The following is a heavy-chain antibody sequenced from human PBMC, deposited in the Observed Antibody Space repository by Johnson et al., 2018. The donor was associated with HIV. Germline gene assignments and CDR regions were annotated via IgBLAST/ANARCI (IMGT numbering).Heavy chain of an antibody. CDR2: IYSGGST. CDR1: GFTVSSNY. V-gene: IGHV3-66*01. Sequence: VQLVESGGGLVQPGGSLRLSCAASGFTVSSNYMSWVRQAPGKGLEWVAVIYSGGSTYYADSVKGRFTISRDNSKNTLYLQMNSLRAEDTAVYYCARDRSENAFDIWGQGTMVTVSS. CDR3: ARDRSENAFDI. J-gene: IGHJ3*02.